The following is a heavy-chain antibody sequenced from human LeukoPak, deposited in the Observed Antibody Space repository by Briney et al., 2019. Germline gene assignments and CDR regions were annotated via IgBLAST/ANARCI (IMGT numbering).Heavy chain of an antibody. D-gene: IGHD3-10*01. Sequence: RGESLKISCKGSGYSFTGYWIGWVRQVPGKGLGWMGVIYPGDSDTRYSPSFQAQVTISADKSISTAYLQWSSLKASDTAIYYCARLANDGYASGSLSSFGYWGQGTPVTVSS. CDR2: IYPGDSDT. CDR1: GYSFTGYW. V-gene: IGHV5-51*01. CDR3: ARLANDGYASGSLSSFGY. J-gene: IGHJ4*02.